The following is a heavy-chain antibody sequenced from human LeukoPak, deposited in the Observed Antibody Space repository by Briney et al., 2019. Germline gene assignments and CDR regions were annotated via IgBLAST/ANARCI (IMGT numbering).Heavy chain of an antibody. CDR3: ASDSTISWFYL. D-gene: IGHD5-18*01. J-gene: IGHJ5*02. V-gene: IGHV4-38-2*01. Sequence: PSETLSLTCAVSVYFISSGYYWGWRRQPPGKGLEWIGSMHHSGNTYYNPSLKSRVTISVDMFKNHFSLKLSAVTAADTAVYYCASDSTISWFYLWGQGTLVTVSS. CDR1: VYFISSGYY. CDR2: MHHSGNT.